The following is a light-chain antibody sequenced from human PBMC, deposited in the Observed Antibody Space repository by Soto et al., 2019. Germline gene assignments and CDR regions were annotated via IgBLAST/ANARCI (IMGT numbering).Light chain of an antibody. Sequence: IQLTQSPSSLSASVGDRVTITCRASQGINTFLAWYQQKPGKAPKLLIYAASTLQSGVPSRFSGSGSGTDFTLTISSLQSEDFATYYCQHLNSDPITFGQGTRLEIK. CDR3: QHLNSDPIT. V-gene: IGKV1-9*01. J-gene: IGKJ5*01. CDR1: QGINTF. CDR2: AAS.